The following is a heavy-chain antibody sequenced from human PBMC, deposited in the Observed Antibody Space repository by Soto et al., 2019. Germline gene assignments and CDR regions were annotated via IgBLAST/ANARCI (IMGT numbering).Heavy chain of an antibody. J-gene: IGHJ3*02. V-gene: IGHV4-39*01. D-gene: IGHD2-15*01. Sequence: SETLSLTCTVSGVSIISSSYYWVWIRQPPGKGLEWIGSIYYSGSTYYNPSLKSRVTISVDTSNNQFSLKLTSVTAADTAVYYCASHRGYDAFDIWGQRNMV. CDR3: ASHRGYDAFDI. CDR2: IYYSGST. CDR1: GVSIISSSYY.